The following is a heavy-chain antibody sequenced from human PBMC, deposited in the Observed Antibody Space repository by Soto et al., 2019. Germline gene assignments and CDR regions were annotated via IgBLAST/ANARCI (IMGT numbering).Heavy chain of an antibody. CDR1: GYTFTGYY. D-gene: IGHD2-2*01. CDR3: ARDRGCSSTSCRYNWFDP. V-gene: IGHV1-2*02. CDR2: INPNSGGT. J-gene: IGHJ5*02. Sequence: QVQLVQSGAEVKKPGASVKVSCKASGYTFTGYYMHWVLQAPGQGLEGMGWINPNSGGTNYAQKFQGRVTMTRDTSISTAYMELSRLRSDDTAVYYCARDRGCSSTSCRYNWFDPWGQGTLVTVSS.